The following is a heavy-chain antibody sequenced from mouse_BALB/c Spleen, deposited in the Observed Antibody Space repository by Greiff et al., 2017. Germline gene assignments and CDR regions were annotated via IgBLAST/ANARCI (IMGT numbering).Heavy chain of an antibody. CDR1: GFTFSSYA. J-gene: IGHJ4*01. V-gene: IGHV5-9-4*01. CDR2: ISSGGSYT. D-gene: IGHD1-1*01. Sequence: EVNLVESGGGLVKPGGSLKLSCAASGFTFSSYAMSWVRQSPEKRLEWVAEISSGGSYTYYPDTVTGRFTISRDNAKNTLYLEMSSLRSEDTAMYYCARDYYGSSSYYYAMDYWGQGTSVTVSS. CDR3: ARDYYGSSSYYYAMDY.